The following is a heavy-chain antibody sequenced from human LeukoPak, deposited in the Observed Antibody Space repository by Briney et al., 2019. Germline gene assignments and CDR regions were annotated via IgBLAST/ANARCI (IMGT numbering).Heavy chain of an antibody. J-gene: IGHJ4*02. V-gene: IGHV4-61*02. D-gene: IGHD3-22*01. CDR3: ARGRRRYYDSSGYYFDY. CDR2: IYTSGST. CDR1: GGSISSGSYY. Sequence: SQTLSLTCTVSGGSISSGSYYWSWIRQPAGKGLEWIGRIYTSGSTNYNPSLKSRVTISVDTSKNQFSLKLSSVTAADTAVYYCARGRRRYYDSSGYYFDYWGQGTLVTVSS.